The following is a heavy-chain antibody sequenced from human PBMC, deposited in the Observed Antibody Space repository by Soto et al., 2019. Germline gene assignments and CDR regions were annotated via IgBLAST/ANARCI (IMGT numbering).Heavy chain of an antibody. Sequence: SETLSLTCAVYGGSFSGYYWSWIRQPPGKGLEWIGEINHSGSTNYNPSLKSRVTISVDTSKNQFSLKLSSVTAADTAVYYCARVGWINVVVPAAITRSYYYYGMDVWGQGTTVTVSS. J-gene: IGHJ6*02. D-gene: IGHD2-2*01. CDR2: INHSGST. V-gene: IGHV4-34*01. CDR1: GGSFSGYY. CDR3: ARVGWINVVVPAAITRSYYYYGMDV.